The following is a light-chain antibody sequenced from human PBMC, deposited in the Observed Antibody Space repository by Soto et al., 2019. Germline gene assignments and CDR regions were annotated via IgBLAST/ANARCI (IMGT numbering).Light chain of an antibody. Sequence: DIVMTQSPLSLPVTPGEPASISCRSSQSLLHSNGYNYLDWYLQKPGQSPQLLIYFGSNRASGVPDRFSGSGSGTDFTLKISRVEAEDVRVYYCMQALQTRWTFGQGTKVEIK. V-gene: IGKV2-28*01. J-gene: IGKJ1*01. CDR1: QSLLHSNGYNY. CDR3: MQALQTRWT. CDR2: FGS.